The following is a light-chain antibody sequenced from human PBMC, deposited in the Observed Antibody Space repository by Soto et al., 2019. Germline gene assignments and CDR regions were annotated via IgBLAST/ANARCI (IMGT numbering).Light chain of an antibody. V-gene: IGLV3-21*04. CDR3: QVWDSSSDHRHVV. CDR2: YDS. CDR1: NIGSKS. J-gene: IGLJ2*01. Sequence: SYELTQPPSVSVAPGKTARITCGGNNIGSKSMHWYQQKPGQAPVLVIYYDSDRPSGIPERFSGSNSGNTATLTISRVEAGDEADYYCQVWDSSSDHRHVVFGGGTQLTVL.